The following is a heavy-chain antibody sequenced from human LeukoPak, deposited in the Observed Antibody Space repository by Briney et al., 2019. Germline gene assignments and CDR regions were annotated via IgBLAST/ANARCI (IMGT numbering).Heavy chain of an antibody. D-gene: IGHD4/OR15-4a*01. CDR1: GFTVSSNY. Sequence: GGSLRLSCAASGFTVSSNYMSWVRQAPGKGLEWVSFIYSDNTHYSDSVKGRFTISRDNSKNTLYLQMNSLRAEDTAVYYCARRAGAYSHPYDYWGQGILVTVSS. V-gene: IGHV3-53*01. J-gene: IGHJ4*02. CDR2: IYSDNT. CDR3: ARRAGAYSHPYDY.